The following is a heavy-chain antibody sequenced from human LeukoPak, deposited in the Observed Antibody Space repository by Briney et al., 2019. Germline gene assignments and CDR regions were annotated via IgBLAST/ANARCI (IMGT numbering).Heavy chain of an antibody. CDR1: EFTFSNYA. J-gene: IGHJ4*02. D-gene: IGHD6-6*01. Sequence: GGSLRLSCATSEFTFSNYAMSWARQAPGKGLEWVSAISGSGAGTYYADSVKGRFTISRDNSKNTLYLQMDSLRAEDTAVYYCARARRPVDYWGQGTLVTVSS. V-gene: IGHV3-23*01. CDR3: ARARRPVDY. CDR2: ISGSGAGT.